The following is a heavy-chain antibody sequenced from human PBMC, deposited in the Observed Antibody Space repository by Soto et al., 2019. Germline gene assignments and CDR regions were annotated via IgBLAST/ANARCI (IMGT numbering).Heavy chain of an antibody. V-gene: IGHV3-33*01. CDR2: IWYDGSNK. CDR1: GFTFSSYG. D-gene: IGHD3-22*01. CDR3: ARDRAITTLYYYDSSIASDY. Sequence: GGSLRLSCAASGFTFSSYGMHWVRQAPGKGLEWVAVIWYDGSNKYYADSVKGRFTISRDNSKNTLYLQMNSLRAEDTAVYYSARDRAITTLYYYDSSIASDYWGQGTLVTVSS. J-gene: IGHJ4*02.